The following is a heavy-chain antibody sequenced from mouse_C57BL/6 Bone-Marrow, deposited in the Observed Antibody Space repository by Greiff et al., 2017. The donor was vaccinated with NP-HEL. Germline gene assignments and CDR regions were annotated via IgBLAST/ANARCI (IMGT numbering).Heavy chain of an antibody. V-gene: IGHV1-81*01. CDR1: GYTFTSYG. CDR3: ARGHYGYAMGY. Sequence: QVQLQQSGAELARPGASVKLSCKASGYTFTSYGISWVKQRTGQGLEWIGEIYPRSGNTYYNEKFKGKATLTADKSSSTAYMELRSLTSEDSAVYFCARGHYGYAMGYWGQGTSVTVSS. J-gene: IGHJ4*01. D-gene: IGHD1-1*02. CDR2: IYPRSGNT.